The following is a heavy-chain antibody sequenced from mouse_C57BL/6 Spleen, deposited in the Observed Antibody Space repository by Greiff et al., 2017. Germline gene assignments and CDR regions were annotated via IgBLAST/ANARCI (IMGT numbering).Heavy chain of an antibody. V-gene: IGHV5-17*01. Sequence: EVKLVESGGGLVKPGGSLKLSCAASGFTFSDYGMHWVRQAPETGLGWVAYISSGSSTIYYAATVMGRFTMDRDNAKNTLFLQMTSMRSEDTDMYYCARYDYDGAMDYWGQGTSVTVSS. CDR3: ARYDYDGAMDY. CDR2: ISSGSSTI. CDR1: GFTFSDYG. J-gene: IGHJ4*01. D-gene: IGHD2-4*01.